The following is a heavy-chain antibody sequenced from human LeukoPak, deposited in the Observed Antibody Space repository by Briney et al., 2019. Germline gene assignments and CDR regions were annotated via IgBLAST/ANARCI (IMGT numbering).Heavy chain of an antibody. D-gene: IGHD6-13*01. J-gene: IGHJ4*02. CDR3: ARGRHRSIAAAATYYFDY. CDR2: INHSGSS. Sequence: PSETLSLTCAVYGGSFSGYYWSWIRQPPGKGLEWIGEINHSGSSNYNPSLKSRVTISVDTSKNQFSLKLSSVTAADTAVYYCARGRHRSIAAAATYYFDYWGQGTLVTVSS. CDR1: GGSFSGYY. V-gene: IGHV4-34*01.